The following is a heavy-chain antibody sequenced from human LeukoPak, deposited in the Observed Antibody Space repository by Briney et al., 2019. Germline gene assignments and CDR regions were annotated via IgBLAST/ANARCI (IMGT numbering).Heavy chain of an antibody. Sequence: GASVKVSCKASGYTFTSYGISWVRQAPGQGLEWMGWISAYNGNTNYSQKLQDRVTMTTDTSTRTAYMELRSLRSDDTAVYYCARDSPFYGSGSAITPLIDYWGQGTLVTVSS. CDR1: GYTFTSYG. V-gene: IGHV1-18*01. CDR2: ISAYNGNT. J-gene: IGHJ4*02. CDR3: ARDSPFYGSGSAITPLIDY. D-gene: IGHD3-10*01.